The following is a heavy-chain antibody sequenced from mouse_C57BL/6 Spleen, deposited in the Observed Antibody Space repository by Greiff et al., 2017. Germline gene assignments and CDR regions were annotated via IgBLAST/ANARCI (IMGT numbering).Heavy chain of an antibody. D-gene: IGHD4-1*01. Sequence: QVQLQQPGAELVRPGSSVKLSCKASGYTFTSYWMHWVKQRPIQGLEWIGNIDPSDSETHYNQKFKDKATLTVDKSSSTAYMQLSSLTSEDSAVYYCARELTGDYFDYWGQGTTLTVSS. V-gene: IGHV1-52*01. J-gene: IGHJ2*01. CDR2: IDPSDSET. CDR1: GYTFTSYW. CDR3: ARELTGDYFDY.